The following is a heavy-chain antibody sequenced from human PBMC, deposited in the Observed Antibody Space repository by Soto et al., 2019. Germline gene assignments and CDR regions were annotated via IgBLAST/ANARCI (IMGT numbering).Heavy chain of an antibody. CDR2: IYPGDSDT. CDR1: GYSFTGYW. D-gene: IGHD2-2*01. V-gene: IGHV5-51*01. CDR3: ARGYCTTTICDPWFDP. Sequence: GGSLKISCTGVGYSFTGYWIGWVRQMPGKGLEWMGIIYPGDSDTRYSPSFQGQVTISADKSITTAYLQWSSLKASDTAMYYCARGYCTTTICDPWFDPWGQGTLVTVSS. J-gene: IGHJ5*02.